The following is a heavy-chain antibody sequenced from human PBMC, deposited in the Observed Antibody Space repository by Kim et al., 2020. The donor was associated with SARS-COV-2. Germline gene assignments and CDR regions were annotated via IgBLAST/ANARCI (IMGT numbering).Heavy chain of an antibody. CDR2: ISYDGSDK. CDR1: GFTFSSHA. CDR3: AKDQSENNGWTLGGLDV. D-gene: IGHD6-19*01. J-gene: IGHJ6*02. V-gene: IGHV3-30*18. Sequence: GGSLRLSCAASGFTFSSHAMHWVRQAPGKGLEWVAVISYDGSDKYYADSVKGRITISRDNSKNTLYLQMNSLRAEDTAVYYCAKDQSENNGWTLGGLDVWGQGTTVTVSS.